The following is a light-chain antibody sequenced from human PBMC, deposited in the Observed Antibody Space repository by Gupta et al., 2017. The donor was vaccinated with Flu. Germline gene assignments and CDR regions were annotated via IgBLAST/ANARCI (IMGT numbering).Light chain of an antibody. V-gene: IGLV7-46*01. CDR1: TGAVTSGHY. CDR2: DTS. Sequence: QAVVTQEPSLTVSPGGTVTLTCGSNTGAVTSGHYPHWFQQKPGQAPRTLIFDTSNKYSWTPARFSGSLLGGKAALTLSGAQPDDEADYYCFLSDSGARVFGGGTKLTVL. CDR3: FLSDSGARV. J-gene: IGLJ3*02.